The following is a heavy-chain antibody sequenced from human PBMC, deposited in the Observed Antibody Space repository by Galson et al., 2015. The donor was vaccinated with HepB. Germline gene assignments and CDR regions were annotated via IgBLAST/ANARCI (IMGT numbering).Heavy chain of an antibody. CDR1: GYTFTSYY. CDR3: ARSSGWYYYYYMDV. Sequence: SVKVSCKASGYTFTSYYMHWVRQAPGQGLEWMGIINPSGGSTSYAQKLQGRVTMTTDTSTSTAYMELRSLRSDDTAVYYCARSSGWYYYYYMDVWGKGTTVTVSS. V-gene: IGHV1-46*01. CDR2: INPSGGST. D-gene: IGHD6-19*01. J-gene: IGHJ6*03.